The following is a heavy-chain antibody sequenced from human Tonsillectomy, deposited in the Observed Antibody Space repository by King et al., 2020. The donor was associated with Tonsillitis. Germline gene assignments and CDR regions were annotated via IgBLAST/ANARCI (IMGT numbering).Heavy chain of an antibody. CDR2: IYPDDSDT. Sequence: VQLVESGAEVKKPGESLKISCKGSGYSFTTYWIGWVRQMPGKGLEWMGIIYPDDSDTRYSPSFQGQVTISADKSISTAYLQWSSLKASDTAMYYCARLRYDFVVVPTNRNYYYYYGMDVWGQGTTVTVSS. D-gene: IGHD3-3*01. CDR1: GYSFTTYW. J-gene: IGHJ6*02. V-gene: IGHV5-51*01. CDR3: ARLRYDFVVVPTNRNYYYYYGMDV.